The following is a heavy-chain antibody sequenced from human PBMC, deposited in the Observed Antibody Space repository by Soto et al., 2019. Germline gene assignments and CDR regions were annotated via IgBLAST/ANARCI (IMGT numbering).Heavy chain of an antibody. Sequence: SETLSLTCTVSGGSISSGGYYCSWIRQHPGKGLEWIGYIYYSGSTYYNASLKRQVTIAVDTSKNQFTLKVSYVTAADAAVYDCAREGWKELGAYYYYGMDAWGQGTTVTVPS. D-gene: IGHD7-27*01. CDR2: IYYSGST. CDR1: GGSISSGGYY. CDR3: AREGWKELGAYYYYGMDA. J-gene: IGHJ6*02. V-gene: IGHV4-31*01.